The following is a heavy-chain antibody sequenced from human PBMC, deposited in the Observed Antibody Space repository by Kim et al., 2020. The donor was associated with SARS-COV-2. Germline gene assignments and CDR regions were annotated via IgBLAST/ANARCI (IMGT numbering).Heavy chain of an antibody. CDR1: GGSISSSGYY. J-gene: IGHJ4*02. V-gene: IGHV4-39*01. CDR3: ARHFSGTYIRVLGLFQFDY. Sequence: SETLSLTCTVSGGSISSSGYYWGWIRQPPGKGLEWIGSVYCTGSTYYNPSLKSRVTISVDTSKNQFSLKLSSVTAADTAVYYWARHFSGTYIRVLGLFQFDYWGPGTLVTVSS. D-gene: IGHD2-21*01. CDR2: VYCTGST.